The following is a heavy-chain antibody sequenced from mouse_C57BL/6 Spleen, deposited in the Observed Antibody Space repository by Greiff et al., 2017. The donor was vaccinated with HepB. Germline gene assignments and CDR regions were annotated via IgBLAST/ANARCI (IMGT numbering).Heavy chain of an antibody. V-gene: IGHV7-3*01. Sequence: EVQGVESGGGLVPPGGSLSLSCAASGFTFTDYYMSWVRQPPGKALEWLGFLRNKANGYTTEYSASVKCRFTISRDNSQSILYLQMNALSAEDSATYYCARSLYYYGSSYFDYWGQGTTLTVSS. CDR3: ARSLYYYGSSYFDY. J-gene: IGHJ2*01. D-gene: IGHD1-1*01. CDR2: LRNKANGYTT. CDR1: GFTFTDYY.